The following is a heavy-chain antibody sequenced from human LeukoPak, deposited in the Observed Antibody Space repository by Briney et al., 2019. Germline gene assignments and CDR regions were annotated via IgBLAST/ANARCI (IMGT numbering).Heavy chain of an antibody. CDR2: IIPILGIA. D-gene: IGHD3-10*02. CDR1: GGTFSSYA. J-gene: IGHJ4*02. CDR3: ARAYVRGVS. V-gene: IGHV1-69*04. Sequence: SVKVSCKASGGTFSSYAISWVRQAPGQGLEWMGRIIPILGIANYAQKFQGRATITADKSTSTAYMELSSLRSEDTAVYYCARAYVRGVSWGQGTLVTVSS.